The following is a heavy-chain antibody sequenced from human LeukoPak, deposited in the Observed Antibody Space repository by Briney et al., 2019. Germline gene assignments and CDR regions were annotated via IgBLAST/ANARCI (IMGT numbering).Heavy chain of an antibody. CDR2: IYTNGST. CDR1: GGSISSYY. Sequence: PSETLSLTCTVSGGSISSYYWSWIRQPAGKGLEWIGRIYTNGSTNYNPSLKSRVTISVDTSKNQSSLDLTSVTAADTAVYYCARVLNRGGGQPDYWGQGTLVTVSS. J-gene: IGHJ4*02. V-gene: IGHV4-4*07. D-gene: IGHD1-14*01. CDR3: ARVLNRGGGQPDY.